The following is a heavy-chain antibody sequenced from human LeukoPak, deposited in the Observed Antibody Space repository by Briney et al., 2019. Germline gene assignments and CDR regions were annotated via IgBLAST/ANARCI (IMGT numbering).Heavy chain of an antibody. CDR2: IFNPGGAT. CDR1: GFTFSSYW. Sequence: GGSLRLSCAASGFTFSSYWMHWVRQAPGKGLVWVSRIFNPGGATAYVDSVKGRFTISRDNSKNTLDLQMNSLRAEDTAVYYCARAAAGRAYYHYGMDVWGQGTTVTVSS. J-gene: IGHJ6*02. CDR3: ARAAAGRAYYHYGMDV. D-gene: IGHD6-13*01. V-gene: IGHV3-74*01.